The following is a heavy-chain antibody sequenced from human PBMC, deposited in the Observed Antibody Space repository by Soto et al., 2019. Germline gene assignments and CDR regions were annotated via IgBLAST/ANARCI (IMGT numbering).Heavy chain of an antibody. D-gene: IGHD6-19*01. V-gene: IGHV4-30-2*01. J-gene: IGHJ4*02. Sequence: QLQLQESGSGLVKPSQTLSLTCAVSGGSISSGGYSWSWIRQPPGKGLEWIGYIYHSGSTDYNPALKCRVTISVDRSKNQFSLKLSSVTAADTAVYYCASAGGLGAVAADYWGQGTLVTVSS. CDR2: IYHSGST. CDR3: ASAGGLGAVAADY. CDR1: GGSISSGGYS.